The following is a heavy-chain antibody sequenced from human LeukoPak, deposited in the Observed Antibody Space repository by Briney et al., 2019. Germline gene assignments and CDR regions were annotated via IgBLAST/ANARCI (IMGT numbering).Heavy chain of an antibody. V-gene: IGHV4-31*03. Sequence: PSQTLSLTCTVSGGSISSGGYYWSWLRQHPGRGMEWIGYIYYSGSTYYNPSLKSRVTISVDTSKNQFSLKLSSVTAADTAVYYCARDRGQQLVGWFDPWGQGTLVTVSS. CDR3: ARDRGQQLVGWFDP. D-gene: IGHD6-13*01. CDR1: GGSISSGGYY. CDR2: IYYSGST. J-gene: IGHJ5*02.